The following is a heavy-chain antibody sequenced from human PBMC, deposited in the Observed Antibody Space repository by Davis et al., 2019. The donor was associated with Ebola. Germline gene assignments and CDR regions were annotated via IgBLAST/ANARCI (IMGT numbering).Heavy chain of an antibody. CDR2: INRDGSTT. CDR1: GFTFSSYW. J-gene: IGHJ4*02. V-gene: IGHV3-74*03. Sequence: HTGGSLRLSCAASGFTFSSYWMHWVRQAPGKGLVWVSCINRDGSTTTYADSVKGRFTTSRDNSKNTLYLQMNSLRAEDTAVYYCAKGGTVLVGGFDYWGQGTLVTVSS. CDR3: AKGGTVLVGGFDY. D-gene: IGHD3-3*02.